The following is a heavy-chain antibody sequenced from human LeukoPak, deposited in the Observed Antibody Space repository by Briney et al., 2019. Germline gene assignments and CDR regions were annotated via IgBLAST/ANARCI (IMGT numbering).Heavy chain of an antibody. J-gene: IGHJ4*02. CDR2: INPNSGGT. V-gene: IGHV1-2*02. CDR3: AREDSPGGGCYFDY. CDR1: GYTFTSYD. Sequence: GASVKVSCKASGYTFTSYDINWVRQATGQGLEWMGWINPNSGGTNYAQKFQGRVTMTRDTSISTAYMELSSLRSDDTAVYYCAREDSPGGGCYFDYWGQGTLVTVSS. D-gene: IGHD2-15*01.